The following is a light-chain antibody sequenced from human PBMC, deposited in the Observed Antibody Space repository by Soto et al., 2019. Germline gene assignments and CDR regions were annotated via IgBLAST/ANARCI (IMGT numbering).Light chain of an antibody. Sequence: ENVLTQSPGTLSLSPGERATHSCRASQVTSRYLSWYQQRPGQAPRLLIYGASSRATGIPDRFSGSGSGTDFTLTISRLEPEDFAVYYCQQYSTSPISFGQGTRLEIK. CDR2: GAS. V-gene: IGKV3-20*01. CDR3: QQYSTSPIS. CDR1: QVTSRY. J-gene: IGKJ5*01.